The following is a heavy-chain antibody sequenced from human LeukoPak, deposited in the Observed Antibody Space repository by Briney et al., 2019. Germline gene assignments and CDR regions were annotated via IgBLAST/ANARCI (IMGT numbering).Heavy chain of an antibody. Sequence: GGSLRLSCAASGFTFSSYWMSWVRQAPGKGLEWVANIKKDGSEKYYVDSVRGRFTISRDNAKTSLYLQMNSLRAEDTAVYYCARDLSGVAGYTYGRGIDYWGQGTLVTVSS. V-gene: IGHV3-7*01. D-gene: IGHD5-18*01. J-gene: IGHJ4*02. CDR3: ARDLSGVAGYTYGRGIDY. CDR1: GFTFSSYW. CDR2: IKKDGSEK.